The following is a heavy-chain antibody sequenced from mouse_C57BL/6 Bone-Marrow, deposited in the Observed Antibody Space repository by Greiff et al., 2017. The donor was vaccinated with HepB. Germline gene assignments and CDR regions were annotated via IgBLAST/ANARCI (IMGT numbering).Heavy chain of an antibody. J-gene: IGHJ4*01. CDR2: IYPRDGST. CDR3: ARFYYEYDGTLDYAMDY. CDR1: GYTFTDHT. V-gene: IGHV1-78*01. Sequence: VQLQQSDAELVKPGASVKISCKASGYTFTDHTIHWMKQRPEQGLEWIGYIYPRDGSTKYNEKFKGKATLTADKSSSTAYMQLNSLTTEDSAVYFCARFYYEYDGTLDYAMDYWGQGTSVTVSS. D-gene: IGHD2-4*01.